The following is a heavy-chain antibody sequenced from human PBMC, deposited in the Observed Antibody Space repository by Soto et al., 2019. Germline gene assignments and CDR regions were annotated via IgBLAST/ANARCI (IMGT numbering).Heavy chain of an antibody. CDR1: GFTFSSYA. D-gene: IGHD3-3*02. J-gene: IGHJ4*02. V-gene: IGHV3-30-3*01. CDR3: VTEIRVYFVY. CDR2: ISYDGSNK. Sequence: PGGSLRLSCAASGFTFSSYAMHWVRQAPGKGLEWVAVISYDGSNKYYADSVKGRFTISRDNSKNTLYLQMNSLRAEDTAVYYCVTEIRVYFVYWGQGTVGTVSS.